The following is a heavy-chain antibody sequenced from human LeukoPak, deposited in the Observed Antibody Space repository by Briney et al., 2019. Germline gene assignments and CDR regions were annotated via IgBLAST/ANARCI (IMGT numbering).Heavy chain of an antibody. J-gene: IGHJ6*02. D-gene: IGHD6-13*01. V-gene: IGHV1-8*01. Sequence: ASVKVSCKASGYTFTSYDINWVRQATGQGLEWMGWMNPNSGNTGYAQKFQGRVTMTRNTSISTAYMELSSLRSEDTAVYHCARGSGYSSSWYVPLAYGYGMDVWGQGTTVTVSS. CDR2: MNPNSGNT. CDR1: GYTFTSYD. CDR3: ARGSGYSSSWYVPLAYGYGMDV.